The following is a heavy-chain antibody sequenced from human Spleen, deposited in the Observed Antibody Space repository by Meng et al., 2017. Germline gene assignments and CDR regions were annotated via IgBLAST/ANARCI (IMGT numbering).Heavy chain of an antibody. J-gene: IGHJ3*02. CDR1: GFPFSSYA. V-gene: IGHV3-23*01. CDR3: AKGSSFGPYSNTWYAVCTFDI. Sequence: GGSLRLSCAASGFPFSSYAMSWVRQTPGKGLESVAAISGSGGGTYYADFVKGRFTISRDNSKNTLFLQMNSLRAEDTAVYYCAKGSSFGPYSNTWYAVCTFDIWGQGTTVTVSS. D-gene: IGHD6-13*01. CDR2: ISGSGGGT.